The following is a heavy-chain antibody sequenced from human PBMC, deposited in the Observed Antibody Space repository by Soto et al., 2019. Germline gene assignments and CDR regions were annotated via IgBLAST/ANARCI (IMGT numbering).Heavy chain of an antibody. CDR1: GYTFTSYA. J-gene: IGHJ6*03. V-gene: IGHV1-3*01. Sequence: ASVKVSCKASGYTFTSYAMHWVRQAPGQRLEWMGWINAGNGNTKYSQKFQGRVTITRDTSASTAYMELSSLRSEDTAVYYCARSVYRGVITNYYMDVWGKGTTVPVSS. CDR2: INAGNGNT. CDR3: ARSVYRGVITNYYMDV. D-gene: IGHD3-10*01.